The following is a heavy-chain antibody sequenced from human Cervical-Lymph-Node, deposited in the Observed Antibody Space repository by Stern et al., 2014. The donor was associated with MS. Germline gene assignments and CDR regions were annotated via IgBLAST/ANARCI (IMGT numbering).Heavy chain of an antibody. CDR1: GFTFSSYG. V-gene: IGHV3-33*01. D-gene: IGHD6-19*01. CDR3: ARDGKPIAVAGTSWFDP. CDR2: LWSAGSNK. J-gene: IGHJ5*02. Sequence: VQLVESGGGVVQPGRSLRLSCAASGFTFSSYGMHWVRQAQGQGLERVALLWSAGSNKYYADSVKGRFTISRDNSKNTLYLQMNSLRAEDTAVYYCARDGKPIAVAGTSWFDPWGQGTLVTVSS.